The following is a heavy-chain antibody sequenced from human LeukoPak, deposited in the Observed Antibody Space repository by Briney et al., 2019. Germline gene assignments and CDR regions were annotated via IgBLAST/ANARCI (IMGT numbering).Heavy chain of an antibody. D-gene: IGHD3-10*01. CDR1: GFTFSSYA. J-gene: IGHJ4*02. CDR3: VKDQDYYDAGPH. V-gene: IGHV3-23*01. CDR2: ISGSGGST. Sequence: GGSLRLSCAASGFTFSSYAMSWVRQAPGKGLEWVSVISGSGGSTYYADSVKGRLTISRDNSKNTLYLQMNGLRAEDTAVYYCVKDQDYYDAGPHWGQGTLVTVSS.